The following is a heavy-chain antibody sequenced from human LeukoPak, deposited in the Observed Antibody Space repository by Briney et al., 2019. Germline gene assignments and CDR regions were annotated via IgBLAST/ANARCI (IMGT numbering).Heavy chain of an antibody. D-gene: IGHD4-17*01. Sequence: GESLKISCKGSGYSFTGYWISWVRQMPGKGLEWMGRIDPSDSYTNYSPSFQGHVTISADKSISTAYLQWSSLKASDTAMYYCARQRDYGDQRAYYYGMDVWGKGTTVTVSS. CDR1: GYSFTGYW. CDR2: IDPSDSYT. CDR3: ARQRDYGDQRAYYYGMDV. V-gene: IGHV5-10-1*01. J-gene: IGHJ6*04.